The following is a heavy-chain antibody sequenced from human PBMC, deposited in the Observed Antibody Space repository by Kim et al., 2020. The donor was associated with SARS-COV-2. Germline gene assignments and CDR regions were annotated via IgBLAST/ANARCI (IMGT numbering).Heavy chain of an antibody. CDR3: AGDATVVTQDWYFDL. D-gene: IGHD4-17*01. V-gene: IGHV3-13*01. Sequence: GGSLRLSCAASGFTFSSYDMHWVRQATGKGLEWVSAIGTAGDTYYPGSVKGRFTISRENAKNSLYLQMNSLRAGETAVYYCAGDATVVTQDWYFDLWGRGTLVTVSS. J-gene: IGHJ2*01. CDR2: IGTAGDT. CDR1: GFTFSSYD.